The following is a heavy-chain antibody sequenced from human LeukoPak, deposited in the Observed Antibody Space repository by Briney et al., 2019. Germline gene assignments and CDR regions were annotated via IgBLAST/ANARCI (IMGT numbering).Heavy chain of an antibody. CDR2: ISSSSTTI. J-gene: IGHJ5*02. D-gene: IGHD3-10*01. Sequence: GGSLRLSCAASGFTFSSYNMNWVRQAPGKGLEWVSYISSSSTTIDYADSVKGRFTISRDNAKNSLYLQMNSLGTEDTAVYFCARKTYGSGIWGFDPWGQGTLVTVSS. V-gene: IGHV3-48*01. CDR1: GFTFSSYN. CDR3: ARKTYGSGIWGFDP.